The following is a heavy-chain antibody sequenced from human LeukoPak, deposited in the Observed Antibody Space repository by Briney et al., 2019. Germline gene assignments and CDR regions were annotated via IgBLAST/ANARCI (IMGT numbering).Heavy chain of an antibody. D-gene: IGHD2-21*02. Sequence: PSETLSLTCTVSGYSTNSAYYWGWIRQPPGKGLEWIGSIYYSGSTYYNPSLKSRVTISVDTSKNQFSLKLSSVTAADTAVYYCAQQKDCGGDCYMDDYWGQGTLVTVSS. CDR2: IYYSGST. CDR3: AQQKDCGGDCYMDDY. V-gene: IGHV4-38-2*02. CDR1: GYSTNSAYY. J-gene: IGHJ4*02.